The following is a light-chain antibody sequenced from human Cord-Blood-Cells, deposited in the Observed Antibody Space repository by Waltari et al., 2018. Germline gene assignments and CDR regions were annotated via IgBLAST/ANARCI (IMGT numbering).Light chain of an antibody. V-gene: IGKV1-5*03. Sequence: DIQMTQSPSTLSASVGDRVTITCRASQSISSWLAWYQQRPGKAPKLLIYKASSLESRFPSRFSGNGSGTEVALTIICLQPDDFATDYCRQYNIYGTCGQGTNL. J-gene: IGKJ2*02. CDR1: QSISSW. CDR3: RQYNIYGT. CDR2: KAS.